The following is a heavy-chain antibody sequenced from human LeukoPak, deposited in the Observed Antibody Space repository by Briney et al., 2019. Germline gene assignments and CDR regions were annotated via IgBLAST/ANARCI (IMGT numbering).Heavy chain of an antibody. CDR1: GYSFTSYW. J-gene: IGHJ5*02. V-gene: IGHV5-10-1*01. Sequence: GESLKISCKGSGYSFTSYWISWVRQMPGKGLEWMGRIDPSDSYTNYSPSFQGHVTISADKSISTAYLQWSSLKASDTAMYYCARHGCSTSCYLGRFDPWGQGTLVTVSS. CDR3: ARHGCSTSCYLGRFDP. D-gene: IGHD2-2*01. CDR2: IDPSDSYT.